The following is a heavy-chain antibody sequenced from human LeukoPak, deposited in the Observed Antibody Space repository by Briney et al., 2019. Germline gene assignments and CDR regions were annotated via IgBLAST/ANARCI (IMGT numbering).Heavy chain of an antibody. CDR2: ISYDGSNK. V-gene: IGHV3-30-3*01. CDR3: ARDSPYSSSNWFDP. D-gene: IGHD6-6*01. J-gene: IGHJ5*02. Sequence: GRSLRPSCAASGFTFSSYAMHWVRQAPGKGLEWVAVISYDGSNKYYADSVKGRFTISRDNSKNTLYLQMNSLRAEDTAVYYCARDSPYSSSNWFDPWGQGTLVTVSS. CDR1: GFTFSSYA.